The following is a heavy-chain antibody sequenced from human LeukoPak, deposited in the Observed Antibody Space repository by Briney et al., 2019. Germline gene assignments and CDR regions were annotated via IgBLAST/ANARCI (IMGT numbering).Heavy chain of an antibody. CDR1: GGSISSGGYS. Sequence: SETLSPTCAVSGGSISSGGYSWSWIRQPPGKGLEWIGYIYYSGSTNYNPSLKSRVTISVDTSKNQFSLKLSSVTAADTAVYYCARGGRDGYMYYYYYYMDVWGKGTTVTVSS. D-gene: IGHD5-24*01. CDR2: IYYSGST. CDR3: ARGGRDGYMYYYYYYMDV. J-gene: IGHJ6*03. V-gene: IGHV4-30-4*07.